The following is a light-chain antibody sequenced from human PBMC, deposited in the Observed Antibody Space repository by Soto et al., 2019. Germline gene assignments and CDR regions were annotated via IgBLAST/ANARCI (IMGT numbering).Light chain of an antibody. CDR1: QSVSSSY. CDR2: GAS. V-gene: IGKV3-20*01. Sequence: EIVLTQSPGTLSLSPGERATLSCRASQSVSSSYLAWYQQKPGQAPRLLIYGASSRATGIPDRFSGSGSGTDFTRTISRLAPEDFAVYYCQQYGSTRPITFGQGTRLEI. J-gene: IGKJ5*01. CDR3: QQYGSTRPIT.